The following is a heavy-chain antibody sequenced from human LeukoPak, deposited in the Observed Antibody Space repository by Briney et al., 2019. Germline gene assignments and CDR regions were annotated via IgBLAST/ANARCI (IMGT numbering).Heavy chain of an antibody. CDR2: ITGDGAT. J-gene: IGHJ5*02. D-gene: IGHD6-25*01. V-gene: IGHV3-23*01. CDR1: GFTFSSYG. CDR3: AKGAAAGLVDWFDP. Sequence: PGRSLRLSCAASGFTFSSYGMHWVRQAPGKGLQWVSSITGDGATYYADSVRGRFMLSRDTSKNTLYLQMNSLTAEDTALYYCAKGAAAGLVDWFDPWGQGTLVTVSS.